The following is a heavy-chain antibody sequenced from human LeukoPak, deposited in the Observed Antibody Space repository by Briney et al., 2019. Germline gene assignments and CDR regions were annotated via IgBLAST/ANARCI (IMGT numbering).Heavy chain of an antibody. CDR2: MNPKSGDT. Sequence: ASVKVSCKASEYTFTNNDINWVRQAPGQGLEWVGWMNPKSGDTGYAQEFQGRVTLTRNISITTAYMEMSSLRLEDTAVYYCARKVGATTNWFDPWGQGTLVTVSS. CDR3: ARKVGATTNWFDP. J-gene: IGHJ5*02. CDR1: EYTFTNND. D-gene: IGHD1-26*01. V-gene: IGHV1-8*02.